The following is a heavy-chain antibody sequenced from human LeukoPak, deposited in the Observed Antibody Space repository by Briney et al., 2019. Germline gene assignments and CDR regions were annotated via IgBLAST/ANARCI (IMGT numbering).Heavy chain of an antibody. D-gene: IGHD3-3*01. CDR3: ARARPLYGFDY. Sequence: SQTLSLTCIVSGDSISGGDYYWSWIRQPPGKGLEWIGYIYYSGSTNYNPSLKSRVTISVDTSKNQFSLKLSSVTAADTAVYYCARARPLYGFDYWGQGTLVTVSS. V-gene: IGHV4-61*08. CDR2: IYYSGST. CDR1: GDSISGGDYY. J-gene: IGHJ4*02.